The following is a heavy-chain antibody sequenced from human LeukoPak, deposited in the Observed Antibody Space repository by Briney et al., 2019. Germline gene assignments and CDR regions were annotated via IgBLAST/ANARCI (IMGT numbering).Heavy chain of an antibody. V-gene: IGHV4-39*07. CDR3: ASRYYDILTGRFSRFDP. Sequence: PSETLSLTCTVSGGSISTANYYWGWIRQPPGKGLEWIGNIFYSGSTYYNPSLKSRVTISVDTSKNQFSLKLSSVTAADTAVYYCASRYYDILTGRFSRFDPWGQGTLVTVSS. J-gene: IGHJ5*02. D-gene: IGHD3-9*01. CDR1: GGSISTANYY. CDR2: IFYSGST.